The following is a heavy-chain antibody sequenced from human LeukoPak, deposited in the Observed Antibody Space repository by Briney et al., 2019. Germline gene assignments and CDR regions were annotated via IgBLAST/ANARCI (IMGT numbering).Heavy chain of an antibody. Sequence: GESLKISCKGSGYTFTNYWIAWVRQMPGKGLEWMGIIYPGDSDTRYSPSLQGQIIISADKSIRTAYLQWSSLKASDTAMYYCARLNDYGSGSLLGYWGQGTLVTVSS. CDR3: ARLNDYGSGSLLGY. CDR2: IYPGDSDT. V-gene: IGHV5-51*01. D-gene: IGHD3-10*01. CDR1: GYTFTNYW. J-gene: IGHJ4*02.